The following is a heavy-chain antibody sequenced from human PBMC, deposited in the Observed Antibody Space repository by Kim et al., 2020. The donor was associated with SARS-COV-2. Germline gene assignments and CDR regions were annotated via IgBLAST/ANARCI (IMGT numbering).Heavy chain of an antibody. D-gene: IGHD3-10*01. CDR1: GGSISRNY. Sequence: SETLSLTCTVSGGSISRNYWNWIRQPPGTGLEWIGYVYYSGSTNYNPSLKSRVTISIDTSKNQFSLRLSSVTAADTAVYYCARDLDFYGSRSYSDYGLDVWGQGTAVTVSS. CDR2: VYYSGST. CDR3: ARDLDFYGSRSYSDYGLDV. V-gene: IGHV4-59*12. J-gene: IGHJ6*02.